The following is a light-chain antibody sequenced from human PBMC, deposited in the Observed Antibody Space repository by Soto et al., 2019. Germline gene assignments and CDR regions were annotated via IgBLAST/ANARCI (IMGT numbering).Light chain of an antibody. Sequence: QSVLTQPASVSGSPGQSVTISCSGSSSDVGAYNYVSWYQRHPGKAPKLMIYDVTNRPSGVSNRFSGSKSGNTASLTISGLQAEDEADYFRSSYTSSSTVVFGGGTKLTVL. J-gene: IGLJ3*02. CDR3: SSYTSSSTVV. CDR2: DVT. CDR1: SSDVGAYNY. V-gene: IGLV2-14*01.